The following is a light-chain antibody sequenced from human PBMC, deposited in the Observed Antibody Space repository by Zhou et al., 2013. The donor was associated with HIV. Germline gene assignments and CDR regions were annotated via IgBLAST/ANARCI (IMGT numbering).Light chain of an antibody. J-gene: IGKJ1*01. Sequence: DIVMTQSPATLSVSPGERVTLSCRASQSVSSKLAWYQQRPGQAPRLLIYGASTRATGIPARFSGSGSGTEFTLTINSLHSEDFAVYYCQHYHNWPPWTFG. CDR3: QHYHNWPPWT. CDR2: GAS. V-gene: IGKV3-15*01. CDR1: QSVSSK.